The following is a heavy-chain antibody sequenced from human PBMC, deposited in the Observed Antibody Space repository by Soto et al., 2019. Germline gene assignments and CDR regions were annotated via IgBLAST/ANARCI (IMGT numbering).Heavy chain of an antibody. CDR3: AKVAPPISNLWGFDN. CDR2: ISHDGNKE. J-gene: IGHJ4*02. Sequence: KGMEWVAVISHDGNKEYYADSVKGRFTVSRDNSKKTVYLQMNSLRAEDTAMYYCAKVAPPISNLWGFDNWGQGTLVSV. V-gene: IGHV3-30*18. D-gene: IGHD3-3*02.